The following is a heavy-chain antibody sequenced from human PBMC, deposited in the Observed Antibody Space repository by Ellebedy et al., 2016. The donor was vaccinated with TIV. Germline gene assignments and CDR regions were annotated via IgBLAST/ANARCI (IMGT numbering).Heavy chain of an antibody. CDR2: ITGSNGNT. D-gene: IGHD3-22*01. Sequence: ASVKVSCXASGYSFSNYTIRWVRQAPGQGLEWMGWITGSNGNTNYAQNLQGRVTMTTDTSTNTAYMELRGLRSDDTAVYYCAREGAFDSGGYYELFDHWGQGTLVTVSS. CDR1: GYSFSNYT. V-gene: IGHV1-18*01. J-gene: IGHJ4*02. CDR3: AREGAFDSGGYYELFDH.